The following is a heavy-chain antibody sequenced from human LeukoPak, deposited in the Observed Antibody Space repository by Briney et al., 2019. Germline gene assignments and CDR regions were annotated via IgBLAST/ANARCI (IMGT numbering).Heavy chain of an antibody. CDR3: AGAYNEYNFLFDY. D-gene: IGHD5-24*01. CDR2: VYHSGTP. Sequence: SETLSLTCSVSGGIITRYYWSWIRQPPGKGLEWIGFVYHSGTPKYDPSLKSRVTISLDTSNNQFSLRMSSVTAADTAVYYCAGAYNEYNFLFDYWGQGNLVTVSS. V-gene: IGHV4-59*01. CDR1: GGIITRYY. J-gene: IGHJ4*01.